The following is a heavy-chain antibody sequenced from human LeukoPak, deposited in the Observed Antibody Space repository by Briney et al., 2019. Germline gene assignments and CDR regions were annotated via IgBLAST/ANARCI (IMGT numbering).Heavy chain of an antibody. V-gene: IGHV4-59*01. CDR3: ARDRGDPDAFDI. J-gene: IGHJ3*02. Sequence: PSETLSLTCTVSGGSISSYYWSWIRQPPGKGLEWIGYIYYSGSTNYNPSLQSRVTISVDTSKNQFSLKLSSVTAADTAVYYCARDRGDPDAFDIWGQGTMVTVSP. D-gene: IGHD3-10*01. CDR2: IYYSGST. CDR1: GGSISSYY.